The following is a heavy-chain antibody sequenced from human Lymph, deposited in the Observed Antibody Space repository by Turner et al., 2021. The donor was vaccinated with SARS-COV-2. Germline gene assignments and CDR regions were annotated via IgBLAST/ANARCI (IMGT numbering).Heavy chain of an antibody. CDR3: ARDVGAALDY. D-gene: IGHD6-25*01. J-gene: IGHJ4*02. CDR2: ISYDGRNK. CDR1: GFAFSSYA. V-gene: IGHV3-30*04. Sequence: QVQLVESGGGVVPPGRFLRLSCSASGFAFSSYAKHWVRQAAGKGLKWVALISYDGRNKYYADAVKGRFTIARDNSKNTLYLQMNSLGAEDTAVYYCARDVGAALDYWGQGTLVTVSS.